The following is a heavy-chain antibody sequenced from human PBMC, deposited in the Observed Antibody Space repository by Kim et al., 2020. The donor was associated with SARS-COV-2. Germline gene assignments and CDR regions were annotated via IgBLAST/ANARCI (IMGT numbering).Heavy chain of an antibody. CDR2: LSWNSGNI. D-gene: IGHD4-17*01. Sequence: GGSLRLSCEVSGFTFDDYAMHWVRRAPGKGLEWVSALSWNSGNIGYADSVKGRFTISRDNAKNSLYLQMNSLRPEDTALYYCAKDATTVTSSGRMDVWGHGTTVTVSS. V-gene: IGHV3-9*01. J-gene: IGHJ6*02. CDR3: AKDATTVTSSGRMDV. CDR1: GFTFDDYA.